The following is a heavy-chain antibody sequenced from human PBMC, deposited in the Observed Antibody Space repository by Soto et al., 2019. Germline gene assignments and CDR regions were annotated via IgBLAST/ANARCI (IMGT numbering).Heavy chain of an antibody. CDR1: SGSISGYY. V-gene: IGHV4-59*12. D-gene: IGHD2-2*01. CDR2: IYSSGNT. Sequence: QVQLQESGPGLVKPSETLSLTCTVSSGSISGYYWSWIRQPPGKGLEWIGYIYSSGNTNYNPSLTSRVTISVDTSKTRVSVRLSSVTAADTAVYFCARIYCSSVRCSSHFDYWGQGTLVTVSS. CDR3: ARIYCSSVRCSSHFDY. J-gene: IGHJ4*02.